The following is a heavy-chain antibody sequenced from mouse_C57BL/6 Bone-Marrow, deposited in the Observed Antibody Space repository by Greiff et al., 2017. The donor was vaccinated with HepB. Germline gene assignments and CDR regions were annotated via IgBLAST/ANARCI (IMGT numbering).Heavy chain of an antibody. Sequence: QVQLQQPGAELVRPGSSVKLSCKASGYTFTSYWMHWVKQRPIQGLEWIGNIDPSDSETHYNQKFKDKATLTVDKSSSTAYMQRSSLTSEDSAVYYCASGDFYYCGRGYWYCDVWGTGTTVTVSS. J-gene: IGHJ1*03. D-gene: IGHD1-1*01. CDR2: IDPSDSET. V-gene: IGHV1-52*01. CDR3: ASGDFYYCGRGYWYCDV. CDR1: GYTFTSYW.